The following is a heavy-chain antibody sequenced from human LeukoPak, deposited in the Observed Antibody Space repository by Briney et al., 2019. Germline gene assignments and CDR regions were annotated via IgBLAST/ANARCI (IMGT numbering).Heavy chain of an antibody. D-gene: IGHD5-12*01. CDR2: IIPIFGTA. CDR1: GGTFSSYA. CDR3: ARTLRGYSGYDLDWFDP. Sequence: ASVKVSCKASGGTFSSYAISWVRQAPGQGLEWMGGIIPIFGTANYAQKFQGRATITADKSTSTAYMELSSLRSEDTAVYYCARTLRGYSGYDLDWFDPWGQGTLVTVSS. V-gene: IGHV1-69*06. J-gene: IGHJ5*02.